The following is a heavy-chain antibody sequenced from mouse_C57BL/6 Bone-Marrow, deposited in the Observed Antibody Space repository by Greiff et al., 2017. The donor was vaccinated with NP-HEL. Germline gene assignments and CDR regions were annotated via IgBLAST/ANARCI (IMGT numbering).Heavy chain of an antibody. CDR1: GYTFTNYW. CDR2: IYPGGGYT. J-gene: IGHJ2*01. D-gene: IGHD2-5*01. CDR3: ARWAYSNYFDY. V-gene: IGHV1-63*01. Sequence: QVQLKESGAELVRPGTSVKMSCKASGYTFTNYWIGWAKQRPGHGLEWIGAIYPGGGYTNSNEKFKGKATLTADKSSSTAYMQFSSLTSEDSAIYYCARWAYSNYFDYWGQGTTLTVSS.